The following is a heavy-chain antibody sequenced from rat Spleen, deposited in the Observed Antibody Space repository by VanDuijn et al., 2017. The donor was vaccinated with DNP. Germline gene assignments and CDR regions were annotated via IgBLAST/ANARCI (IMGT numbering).Heavy chain of an antibody. CDR3: AKGPNYGGCNDYFDY. CDR2: INKGSSKI. CDR1: GFNFNDYW. D-gene: IGHD1-11*01. Sequence: EVKLVESGGGLVQPGRSLKLSCVASGFNFNDYWMGWVRQAPGKGLEWIGEINKGSSKINFTPSLKDKFTISRDNAQNTLYLQMSKLGSEDTAIYYCAKGPNYGGCNDYFDYWGQGVMVTVSS. J-gene: IGHJ2*01. V-gene: IGHV4-2*01.